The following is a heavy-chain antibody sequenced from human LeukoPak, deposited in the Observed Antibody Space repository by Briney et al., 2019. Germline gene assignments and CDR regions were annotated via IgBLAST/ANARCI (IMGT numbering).Heavy chain of an antibody. Sequence: GGSLRLSCAASGFTVTNYCVSWVRQAPGKGLEWVSVIYSGGDTFHADSVKGRFTLSRDNSKNILYLQMNSLRAEDTAVYYCTRDPDGWGQGTLVTVSS. V-gene: IGHV3-66*01. CDR3: TRDPDG. CDR1: GFTVTNYC. CDR2: IYSGGDT. J-gene: IGHJ4*02.